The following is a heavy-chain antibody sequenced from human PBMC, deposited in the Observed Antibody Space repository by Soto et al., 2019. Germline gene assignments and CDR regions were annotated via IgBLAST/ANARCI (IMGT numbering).Heavy chain of an antibody. J-gene: IGHJ6*02. CDR1: GGSISSYY. Sequence: TSETLSLTCTVSGGSISSYYWSWIRQPPGKGLEWIGYIYYSGSTNYNPSLKSRVTISVDTSKNQFSLKLSSVTAADTAVYYCARDTYCSSTSCYVGYYYYGTDVWGQGTTVTVSS. V-gene: IGHV4-59*12. D-gene: IGHD2-2*01. CDR3: ARDTYCSSTSCYVGYYYYGTDV. CDR2: IYYSGST.